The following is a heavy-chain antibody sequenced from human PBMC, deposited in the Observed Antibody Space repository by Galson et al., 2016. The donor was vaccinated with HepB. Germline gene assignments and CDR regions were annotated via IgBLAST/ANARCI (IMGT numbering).Heavy chain of an antibody. Sequence: SLRLSCAASGFTFSTSPMSWVRRAPGKGLEWLSSISGSGDRTYYTDPVKGRFTIYRDTSKNTLYLQMSSLRVDDTALYYCTRDPASYNWGQGTLVLVSS. J-gene: IGHJ4*02. V-gene: IGHV3-23*01. CDR2: ISGSGDRT. CDR3: TRDPASYN. CDR1: GFTFSTSP. D-gene: IGHD2-21*01.